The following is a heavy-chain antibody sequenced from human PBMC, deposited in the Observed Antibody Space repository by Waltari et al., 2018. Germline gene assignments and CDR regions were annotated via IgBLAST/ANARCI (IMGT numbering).Heavy chain of an antibody. V-gene: IGHV3-7*01. J-gene: IGHJ1*01. CDR2: IIQVGSER. CDR3: VRPRTALFREGLNV. D-gene: IGHD2-21*02. Sequence: EAQLVESGGGLVQPGGSLRLTCVASGFTFSDYWMFWVRQAPGKGLEWVAKIIQVGSERYHADSVKGRFTISRDNAKNSLYLEMNSLGVEDTAVYYCVRPRTALFREGLNVWGQGTQVIVSS. CDR1: GFTFSDYW.